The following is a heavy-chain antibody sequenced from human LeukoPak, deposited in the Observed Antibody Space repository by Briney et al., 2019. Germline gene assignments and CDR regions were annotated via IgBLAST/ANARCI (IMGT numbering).Heavy chain of an antibody. D-gene: IGHD3-22*01. CDR1: GFSFSDYL. Sequence: GGSLRLSCAASGFSFSDYLMDWVRQAPGKGLEWVSSISSSSSYIYYADSVKGRFTISRDNAKNSLYLQMNSLRAEDTAVYYCAREMIPNYYDSSGYYSIDAFDIWGQGTMVTVSS. CDR2: ISSSSSYI. V-gene: IGHV3-21*01. CDR3: AREMIPNYYDSSGYYSIDAFDI. J-gene: IGHJ3*02.